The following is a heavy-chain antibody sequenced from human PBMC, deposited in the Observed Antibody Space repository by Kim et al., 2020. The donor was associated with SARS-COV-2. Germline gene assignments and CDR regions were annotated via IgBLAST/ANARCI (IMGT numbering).Heavy chain of an antibody. CDR3: ASHNHPPNIRYFVPPYYFDY. CDR1: GYSFTSYW. V-gene: IGHV5-10-1*01. CDR2: IDPSDSYT. D-gene: IGHD3-9*01. J-gene: IGHJ4*02. Sequence: GESLKISCKGSGYSFTSYWISWVRQMPGKGLEWMGRIDPSDSYTNYSPSFQGHVTISADKSISTAYLQWSSLKASDTAMYYCASHNHPPNIRYFVPPYYFDYWGQGTLVTVSS.